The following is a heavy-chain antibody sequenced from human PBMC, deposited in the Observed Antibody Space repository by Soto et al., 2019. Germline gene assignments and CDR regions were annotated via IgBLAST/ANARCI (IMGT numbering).Heavy chain of an antibody. J-gene: IGHJ6*02. Sequence: PGGSLRLSCAASGFTFSSYSMNWVRQAPGKGLEWVSSISSSSSYIYYADSVKGRFTISRDNAKNSLYLQMNSLRAEDTAVYYCARWLLLFGELLPLYYYYYGMDVWGQGTTVTVSS. CDR2: ISSSSSYI. D-gene: IGHD3-10*01. CDR1: GFTFSSYS. CDR3: ARWLLLFGELLPLYYYYYGMDV. V-gene: IGHV3-21*01.